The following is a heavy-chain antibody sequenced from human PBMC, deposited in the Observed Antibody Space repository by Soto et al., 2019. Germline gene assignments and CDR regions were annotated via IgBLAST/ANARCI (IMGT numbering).Heavy chain of an antibody. D-gene: IGHD3-3*01. CDR3: ARYYDFWSGYYRPRYFDY. CDR2: ISAYNGNT. V-gene: IGHV1-18*01. J-gene: IGHJ4*02. Sequence: ASVKVSCKASGYTFTSYGISWVRQAPGQGLEWMGWISAYNGNTNYAQKLQGRVTMTTDTSTSTAYMELRSLRSDDTAVYYCARYYDFWSGYYRPRYFDYWGPGTLVTVSS. CDR1: GYTFTSYG.